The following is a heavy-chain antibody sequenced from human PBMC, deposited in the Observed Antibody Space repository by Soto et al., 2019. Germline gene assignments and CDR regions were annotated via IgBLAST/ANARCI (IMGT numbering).Heavy chain of an antibody. CDR3: ARDAQIGHGYSVYHTY. D-gene: IGHD5-12*01. CDR2: INPSGGST. J-gene: IGHJ4*02. V-gene: IGHV1-46*01. Sequence: GVSVEVCCKASGVTFTSYYLHSVRHAHGKGLEWVGLINPSGGSTTYAPKFQGRVTMTRDTSTSTVYMELNSLRSEDTAVYFCARDAQIGHGYSVYHTYWGQGTLVTSPQ. CDR1: GVTFTSYY.